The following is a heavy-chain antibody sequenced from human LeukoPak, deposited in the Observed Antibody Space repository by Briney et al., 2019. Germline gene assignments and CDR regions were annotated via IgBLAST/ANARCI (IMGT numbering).Heavy chain of an antibody. J-gene: IGHJ1*01. Sequence: ASVKVSCKASGYTFTGYYMHWVQQAPGQGLEWMGWINPNSGGTNYAQKFQGRVTMTRDTSISTAYMELSRLRSDDTAEYYCARALYYDSSGYHSSSYYYFQHWGQGTLVTVSS. CDR3: ARALYYDSSGYHSSSYYYFQH. V-gene: IGHV1-2*02. CDR2: INPNSGGT. D-gene: IGHD3-22*01. CDR1: GYTFTGYY.